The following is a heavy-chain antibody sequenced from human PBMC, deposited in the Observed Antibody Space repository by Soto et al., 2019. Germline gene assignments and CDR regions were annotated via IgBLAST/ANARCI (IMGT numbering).Heavy chain of an antibody. CDR3: ARYSNNWFQTEGMDV. CDR2: IYHSGST. Sequence: PSETLSLTCAVSGGSISSGGYSWSWIRQPPGKGLEWIGYIYHSGSTYYNPSLKSRVTISVDRSKNQFSLKLTSVTAADTAIYYCARYSNNWFQTEGMDVWGQGTTVTVSS. V-gene: IGHV4-30-2*01. CDR1: GGSISSGGYS. J-gene: IGHJ6*02. D-gene: IGHD6-13*01.